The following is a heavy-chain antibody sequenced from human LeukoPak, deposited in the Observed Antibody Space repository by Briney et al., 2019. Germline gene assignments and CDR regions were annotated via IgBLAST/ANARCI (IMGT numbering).Heavy chain of an antibody. D-gene: IGHD2-8*01. CDR2: IKQDGSEK. J-gene: IGHJ6*03. V-gene: IGHV3-7*01. CDR1: GFTFSSYW. CDR3: AKNPKMDYYYYYMDF. Sequence: PGGSLRLSCAASGFTFSSYWMSWVRQAPGKGLEWVANIKQDGSEKYYVDSVKGRFTISRDNAKNSLYLQMNSLRAEDTAVYYCAKNPKMDYYYYYMDFWGKGTTVTVSS.